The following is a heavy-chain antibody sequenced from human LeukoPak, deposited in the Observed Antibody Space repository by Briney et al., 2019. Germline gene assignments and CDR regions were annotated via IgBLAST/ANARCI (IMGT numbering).Heavy chain of an antibody. D-gene: IGHD5-24*01. Sequence: RASVKVSCKASGYTFTGYYIHWVRQAPGQGLEWVGWINFHSGGTNYAQKFQGRVTMTRDTSITTVYMELYSLTSDDTAAYYCARGGDGYINNWFDPWGQGTQVTVSS. CDR3: ARGGDGYINNWFDP. CDR2: INFHSGGT. J-gene: IGHJ5*02. V-gene: IGHV1-2*02. CDR1: GYTFTGYY.